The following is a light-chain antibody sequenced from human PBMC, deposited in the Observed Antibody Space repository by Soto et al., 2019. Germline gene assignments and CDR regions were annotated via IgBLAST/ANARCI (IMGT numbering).Light chain of an antibody. Sequence: IVLTQSPGTLSLSPGERATLSCRASQSVSNNYLAWYQQKPGQAPRRLIYGASSRATGIPDRFSGSGSGTEFTLTITGLQSEDFAVYYCQQYNGWPWTFGLGTKVDIK. CDR2: GAS. J-gene: IGKJ1*01. CDR3: QQYNGWPWT. CDR1: QSVSNNY. V-gene: IGKV3-20*01.